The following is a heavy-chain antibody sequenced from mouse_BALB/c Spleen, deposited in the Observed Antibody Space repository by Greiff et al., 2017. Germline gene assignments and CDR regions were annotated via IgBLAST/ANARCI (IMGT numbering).Heavy chain of an antibody. CDR3: ARHGDGYYAMDY. D-gene: IGHD2-3*01. Sequence: DVKLVESGGGLVKPGGSLKLSCAASGFAFSSYDMSWVRQTPEKRLEWVAYISSGGGSTYYPDTVKGRFTISRDNAKNTLYLQMSSLKSEDTAMYYCARHGDGYYAMDYWGQGTSVTVSS. J-gene: IGHJ4*01. V-gene: IGHV5-12-1*01. CDR2: ISSGGGST. CDR1: GFAFSSYD.